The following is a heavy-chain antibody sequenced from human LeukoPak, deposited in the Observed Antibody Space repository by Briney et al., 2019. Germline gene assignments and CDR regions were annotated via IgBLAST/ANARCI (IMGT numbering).Heavy chain of an antibody. Sequence: GGSLRLSCAASGFTFSTYGMTWVRQAPGKGLEWVSSISSSSSYIYYADSVKGRFTISRDNAKNSLHLQMNSLRAEDTAVYYCARATSDDILIGYYSSWGQGTLVTVSS. D-gene: IGHD3-9*01. CDR3: ARATSDDILIGYYSS. CDR1: GFTFSTYG. J-gene: IGHJ5*02. V-gene: IGHV3-21*01. CDR2: ISSSSSYI.